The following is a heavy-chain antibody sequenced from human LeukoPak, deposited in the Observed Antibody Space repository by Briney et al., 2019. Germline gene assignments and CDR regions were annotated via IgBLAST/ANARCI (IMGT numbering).Heavy chain of an antibody. Sequence: WVKVSCKASGCTFSSYAISWVRQAPGQGLEWMGGIIPIFGTANYAQKFQGRVTITADESTSTAYMELSSLRSEDTAVYYCARDKRRDGYTRFDYWGQGTLVTVSS. CDR3: ARDKRRDGYTRFDY. CDR2: IIPIFGTA. J-gene: IGHJ4*02. D-gene: IGHD5-24*01. CDR1: GCTFSSYA. V-gene: IGHV1-69*01.